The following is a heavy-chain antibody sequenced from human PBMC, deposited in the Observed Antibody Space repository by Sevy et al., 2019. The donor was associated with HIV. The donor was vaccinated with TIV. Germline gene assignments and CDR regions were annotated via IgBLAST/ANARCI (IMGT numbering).Heavy chain of an antibody. CDR2: INSDGTTT. CDR3: ACYYYDRSGFLNYFDS. J-gene: IGHJ4*02. CDR1: GFTFSSYW. V-gene: IGHV3-74*01. Sequence: GGSLRLSCAASGFTFSSYWMHWVRQAPGKGLVWVSHINSDGTTTNYADSVRGRFAISRDNAKNTLFLQMNSLRAEDTAVYHCACYYYDRSGFLNYFDSWGPGTLVTVSS. D-gene: IGHD3-22*01.